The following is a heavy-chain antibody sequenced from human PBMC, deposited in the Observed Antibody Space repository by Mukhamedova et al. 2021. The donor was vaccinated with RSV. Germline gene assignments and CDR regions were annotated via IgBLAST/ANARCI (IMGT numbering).Heavy chain of an antibody. V-gene: IGHV4-61*10. J-gene: IGHJ5*01. CDR2: IYYSGST. D-gene: IGHD6-25*01. Sequence: AGKGLEWIGNIYYSGSTDYNPSLKSRVTISVDTSKNQFSLKLRSVTAADTAVYYCVRSGTWFDYWGQGTLVTVSS. CDR3: VRSGTWFDY.